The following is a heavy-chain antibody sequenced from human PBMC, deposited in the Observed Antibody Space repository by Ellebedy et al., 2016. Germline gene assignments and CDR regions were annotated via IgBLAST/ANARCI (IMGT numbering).Heavy chain of an antibody. CDR1: GFTFTDYA. CDR2: ISWDSAVI. V-gene: IGHV3-9*01. J-gene: IGHJ4*02. D-gene: IGHD3-10*01. CDR3: AKGSMDYFYH. Sequence: GGSLRLXXAGSGFTFTDYALHWVRQAPGKGLEWVSGISWDSAVIGYGGSVKGRFTISKDSAKNYLYLQMNSLRPEDTAFYYCAKGSMDYFYHWGQGTLVTVSS.